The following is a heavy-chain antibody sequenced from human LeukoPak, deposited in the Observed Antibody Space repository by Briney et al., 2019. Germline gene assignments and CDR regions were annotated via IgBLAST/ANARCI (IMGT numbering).Heavy chain of an antibody. CDR1: GYTFTGYY. J-gene: IGHJ1*01. Sequence: GASVKVSCKASGYTFTGYYMHWVRQAPGQGLEWMGWINPNSGGTNYAQKFQGRVTMTRDTSISTAYMELSRLRSDDTAVYYCARFYDSSGYPAEYSQHWGQGTLVTVSS. V-gene: IGHV1-2*02. CDR3: ARFYDSSGYPAEYSQH. D-gene: IGHD3-22*01. CDR2: INPNSGGT.